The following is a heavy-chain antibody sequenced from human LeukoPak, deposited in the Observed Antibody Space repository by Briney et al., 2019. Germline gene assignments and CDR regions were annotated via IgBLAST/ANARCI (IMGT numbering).Heavy chain of an antibody. CDR1: GYTFTSYG. Sequence: GASVKVSCKVSGYTFTSYGISWVRQAPGQGLEWMGWISAYNGNTNYAQKLQGRVTMTTDTSTSTAYMELRSLRSDDTAVYYCARTTPGMGKGSYPDAFDIWGQGTMVTVSS. D-gene: IGHD1-26*01. CDR3: ARTTPGMGKGSYPDAFDI. J-gene: IGHJ3*02. CDR2: ISAYNGNT. V-gene: IGHV1-18*01.